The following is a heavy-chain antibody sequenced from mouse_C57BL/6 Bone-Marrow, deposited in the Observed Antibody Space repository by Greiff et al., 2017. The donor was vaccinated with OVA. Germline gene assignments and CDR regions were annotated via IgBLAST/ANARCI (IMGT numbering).Heavy chain of an antibody. D-gene: IGHD2-10*02. CDR1: GYTFTSYW. CDR2: IDPSDSYT. V-gene: IGHV1-59*01. CDR3: ARRYGSFFAY. J-gene: IGHJ3*01. Sequence: QVQLQQPGAELVRPGPSVKLSCKASGYTFTSYWMHWVKQRPGQGLEWIGVIDPSDSYTNYNQKFKGKATLTVDTSSSTAYMQLSSLTSEDSAVYYCARRYGSFFAYWGQGTLVTVSA.